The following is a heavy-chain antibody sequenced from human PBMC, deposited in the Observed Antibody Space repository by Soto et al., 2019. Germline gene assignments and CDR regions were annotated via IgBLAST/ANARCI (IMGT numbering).Heavy chain of an antibody. D-gene: IGHD3-3*01. J-gene: IGHJ4*02. CDR2: ISATGFST. V-gene: IGHV3-23*01. CDR3: AKDSIFWNSYSDF. Sequence: EVQLLESGGGLVQPGGSLRVSCAASGFTFSTFAMKWVRQAPGTGLQWVSSISATGFSTYYADSVKGRFTVSRDNSKKTLFLQIDSLRADDSAVYYCAKDSIFWNSYSDFWGQGTLVTVSS. CDR1: GFTFSTFA.